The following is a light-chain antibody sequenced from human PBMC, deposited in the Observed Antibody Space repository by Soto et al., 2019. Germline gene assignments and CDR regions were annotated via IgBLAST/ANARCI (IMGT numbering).Light chain of an antibody. V-gene: IGLV1-40*01. CDR2: GNS. J-gene: IGLJ2*01. CDR1: SSNIGAGYD. Sequence: QSVLTQPPSVSGAPGQRVTISCTGSSSNIGAGYDVHWYQQLPGTAPKLLIYGNSNRPSGVPDRFSGSKSGTSASLAITGLRAEDEADYSCQSYDSILSGVVFGGGTKLTVL. CDR3: QSYDSILSGVV.